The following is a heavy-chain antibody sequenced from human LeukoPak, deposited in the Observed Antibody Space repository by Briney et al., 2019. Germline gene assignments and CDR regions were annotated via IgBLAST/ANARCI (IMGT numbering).Heavy chain of an antibody. V-gene: IGHV3-48*03. CDR2: ISSSGSTI. CDR3: AKVPGVRGYYYYGMDV. CDR1: GFTFSSYE. D-gene: IGHD3-10*01. J-gene: IGHJ6*02. Sequence: GGSLRLSCAASGFTFSSYEMNWVRQAPGKGLEWVSYISSSGSTIYYADSVKGRFTISRDNAKNTLYLQMNSLRAEDTAVYYCAKVPGVRGYYYYGMDVWGQGTTVTVSS.